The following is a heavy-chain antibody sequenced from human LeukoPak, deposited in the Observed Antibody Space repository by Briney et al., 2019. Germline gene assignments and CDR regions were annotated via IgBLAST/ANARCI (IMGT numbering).Heavy chain of an antibody. CDR3: ARVWLDWSSGDY. D-gene: IGHD3-9*01. CDR1: GYTFTGYY. Sequence: VASVKVSCKASGYTFTGYYMHWVRQAPGQGLEWMGWINPNSGGTNYAQKFQGRVTMTRDTSISTAYMELSRLRSDDTAVYYCARVWLDWSSGDYWGQGTLVTVSS. J-gene: IGHJ4*02. V-gene: IGHV1-2*02. CDR2: INPNSGGT.